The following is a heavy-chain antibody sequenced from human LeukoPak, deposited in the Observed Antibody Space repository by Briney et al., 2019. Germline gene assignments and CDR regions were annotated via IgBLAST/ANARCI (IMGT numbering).Heavy chain of an antibody. CDR2: IIPIFGTA. Sequence: GASAKVSCKASGGTFSSYAISWVRQAPGQGLEWMGGIIPIFGTANYAQKFQGRVTITADKSTSTAYMELSSLRSEDTAVYYCAREVPAAAGAFDIWGQGTMVTVSS. CDR3: AREVPAAAGAFDI. J-gene: IGHJ3*02. D-gene: IGHD2-2*01. V-gene: IGHV1-69*06. CDR1: GGTFSSYA.